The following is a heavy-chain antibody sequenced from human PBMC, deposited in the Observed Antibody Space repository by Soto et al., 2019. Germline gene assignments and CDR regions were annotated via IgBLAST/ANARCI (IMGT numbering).Heavy chain of an antibody. CDR2: IYYSGST. Sequence: SETLSLTCTVSGGSISSYYWSWIRQPPGKGLEWIGYIYYSGSTNYNPSLKSRVTISVDTSKNQFSLKLSSVTAADTAVYYCARFYSRPLFDPWGQGTLVTVSS. D-gene: IGHD5-18*01. CDR1: GGSISSYY. CDR3: ARFYSRPLFDP. J-gene: IGHJ5*02. V-gene: IGHV4-59*01.